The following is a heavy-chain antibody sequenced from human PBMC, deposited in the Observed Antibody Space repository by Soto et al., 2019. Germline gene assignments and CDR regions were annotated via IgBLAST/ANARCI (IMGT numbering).Heavy chain of an antibody. CDR1: GGSISSGGYY. D-gene: IGHD3-3*01. Sequence: QVQLQESGPGLVKPSQTLSLTCTVSGGSISSGGYYWSWIRQHPGKGLEYIGYIYYSGSPYYNPSLKCRVALSVDTSKHQFSLKLPSVTAADTAVYYCAAEVGFGPLFDYWGQGTLVTVSS. CDR3: AAEVGFGPLFDY. CDR2: IYYSGSP. J-gene: IGHJ4*02. V-gene: IGHV4-31*03.